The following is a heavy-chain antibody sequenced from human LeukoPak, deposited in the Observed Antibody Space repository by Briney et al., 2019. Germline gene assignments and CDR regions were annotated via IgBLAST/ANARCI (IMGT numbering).Heavy chain of an antibody. V-gene: IGHV3-30*04. D-gene: IGHD1-26*01. Sequence: GGSLRLSCAASGFTFSSYAMHWVRQAPGEGLEWVAVISYDGSNKYYADSVKGRFTISRDNSKNTLYLQMNSLRAEDTAVYYCARGSLLVGATGHAFDIWGRGTMVTVSS. CDR3: ARGSLLVGATGHAFDI. CDR2: ISYDGSNK. J-gene: IGHJ3*02. CDR1: GFTFSSYA.